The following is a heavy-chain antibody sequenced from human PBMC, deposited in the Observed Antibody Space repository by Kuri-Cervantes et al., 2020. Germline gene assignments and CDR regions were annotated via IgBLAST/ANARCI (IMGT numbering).Heavy chain of an antibody. CDR3: ARGGDWSSTSCPPPDYYYYYMDV. V-gene: IGHV1-69*13. Sequence: SVKVSCKASGGTFSSYAISWVRQAPGQGLEWMGGIIPIFGTANYAQKFQGRVTITADESTSTAYMELSSLRSEDTAVYYCARGGDWSSTSCPPPDYYYYYMDVWGKGTTVTVSS. J-gene: IGHJ6*03. CDR1: GGTFSSYA. CDR2: IIPIFGTA. D-gene: IGHD2-2*03.